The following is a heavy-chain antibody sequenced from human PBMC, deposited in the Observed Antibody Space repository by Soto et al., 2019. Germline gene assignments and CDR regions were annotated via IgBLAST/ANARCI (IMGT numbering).Heavy chain of an antibody. CDR2: VWYDGSKS. D-gene: IGHD3-22*01. Sequence: GGSLRLSCAASGFTFSSFGIHWVRQAPGKGLEWVTVVWYDGSKSYYADSVKGRFTVSKDNSKDTVSLQMNSLRVEDTAVYFARVTGHTMTLDLWGQRTLVTVSS. CDR3: RVTGHTMTLDL. CDR1: GFTFSSFG. J-gene: IGHJ5*02. V-gene: IGHV3-33*01.